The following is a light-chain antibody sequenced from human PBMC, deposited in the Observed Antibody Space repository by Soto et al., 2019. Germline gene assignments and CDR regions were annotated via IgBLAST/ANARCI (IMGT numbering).Light chain of an antibody. Sequence: EIVLTQSPGTLSLSPGERVTLSCRASQSISGSYLAWYQQKRGQAPRLLVYGATTRATGIPDRFSGSGSGSDFTLTISSLEPEDFAVYYCQQRSKWVTFGRGTKVDIK. V-gene: IGKV3D-20*02. CDR1: QSISGSY. CDR2: GAT. J-gene: IGKJ4*01. CDR3: QQRSKWVT.